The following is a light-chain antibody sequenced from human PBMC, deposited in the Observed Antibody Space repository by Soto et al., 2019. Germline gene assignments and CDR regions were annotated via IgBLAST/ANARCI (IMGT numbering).Light chain of an antibody. CDR2: DDI. CDR1: SSNVANNF. J-gene: IGLJ1*01. CDR3: GSWDSSLTANV. Sequence: QSVLTQPPSASESPGQRVTISCSGSSSNVANNFVSWYQQFPGKAPKLLIYDDIRRPSGIPDRFSASKSGTSATLGITGLQTGDEADYYCGSWDSSLTANVFGTGTKVTVL. V-gene: IGLV1-51*01.